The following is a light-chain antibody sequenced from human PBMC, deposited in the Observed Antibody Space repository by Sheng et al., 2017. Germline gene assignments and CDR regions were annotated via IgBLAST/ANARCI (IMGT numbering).Light chain of an antibody. CDR3: QQYDNWPPLT. Sequence: EIVLTQSPATLSLSPGERATLSCRASQSVNNHVAWYQQKPGQAPRLLIYGASTRATGVPDRFRGSGSGTHFTLTITSLQSEDSAVYYCQQYDNWPPLTFGGGTKVEIK. V-gene: IGKV3-15*01. CDR2: GAS. J-gene: IGKJ4*01. CDR1: QSVNNH.